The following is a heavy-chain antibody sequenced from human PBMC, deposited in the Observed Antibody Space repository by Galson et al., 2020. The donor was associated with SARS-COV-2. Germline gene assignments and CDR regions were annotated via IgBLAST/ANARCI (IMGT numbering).Heavy chain of an antibody. Sequence: SETLSLTCTVSGGSITNYWWTWIRQPAGKGLEWIGRIYSSGVTNYSPSLRSRVTMSVDTSKNQFSLKLSSVTAADTAVYYCARVSGVRYSSGWSTCLDPWGQGTLVIVSS. CDR3: ARVSGVRYSSGWSTCLDP. CDR2: IYSSGVT. V-gene: IGHV4-4*07. CDR1: GGSITNYW. D-gene: IGHD6-19*01. J-gene: IGHJ5*02.